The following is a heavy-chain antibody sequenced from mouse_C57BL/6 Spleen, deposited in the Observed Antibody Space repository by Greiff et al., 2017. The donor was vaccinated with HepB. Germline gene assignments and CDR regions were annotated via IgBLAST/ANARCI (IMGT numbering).Heavy chain of an antibody. V-gene: IGHV5-17*01. J-gene: IGHJ3*01. Sequence: EVKLLESGGGLVKPGGSLKLSCAASGFTFSDYGMHWVRQAPEKGLEWVAYISSGSSTIYYADTVKGRFTISRDNAKNTLFLQMTSLRSEDTAMYYFVRSGSIYYYGSSWFAYWGQGTLVTVSA. CDR2: ISSGSSTI. CDR1: GFTFSDYG. CDR3: VRSGSIYYYGSSWFAY. D-gene: IGHD1-1*01.